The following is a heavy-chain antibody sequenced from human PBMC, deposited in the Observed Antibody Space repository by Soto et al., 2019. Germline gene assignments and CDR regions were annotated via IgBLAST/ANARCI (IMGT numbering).Heavy chain of an antibody. CDR3: ARGSTEGTYYYMDV. V-gene: IGHV3-23*01. Sequence: EVQLLESGGGLVQPGGSLRLSSAGSGFTFRSYAMTWVRQAPGKGLEWVSAISGGSENTYYADSVKGRFTISRDNSKSTLYLQMNSLRVEDTAVYYCARGSTEGTYYYMDVWGRGTTVTVSS. J-gene: IGHJ6*03. CDR2: ISGGSENT. CDR1: GFTFRSYA.